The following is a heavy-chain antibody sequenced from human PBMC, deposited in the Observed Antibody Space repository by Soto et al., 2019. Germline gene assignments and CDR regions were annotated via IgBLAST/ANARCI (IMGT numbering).Heavy chain of an antibody. V-gene: IGHV4-30-4*01. D-gene: IGHD5-18*01. Sequence: SETLSLTCTVAGNYISSGDYYWSWHRPPPWKGLEWIGSLPYSGSTFYNPSLKRRVNLSVDTSKNQFSLKLSSVTAADTAVDYCARDRGSGVDTAMVTYGIDVWSQGTTVTVSS. CDR1: GNYISSGDYY. CDR2: LPYSGST. CDR3: ARDRGSGVDTAMVTYGIDV. J-gene: IGHJ6*02.